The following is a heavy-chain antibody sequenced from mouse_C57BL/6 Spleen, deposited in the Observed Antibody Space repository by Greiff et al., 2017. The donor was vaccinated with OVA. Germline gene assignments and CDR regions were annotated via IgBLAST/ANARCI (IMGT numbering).Heavy chain of an antibody. CDR1: GFTFSDYY. V-gene: IGHV5-16*01. CDR3: ARGGNIYYDYDGYAMDY. D-gene: IGHD2-4*01. CDR2: INYDGSST. J-gene: IGHJ4*01. Sequence: EVKLMESAGGLVQPGSSMKLSCTASGFTFSDYYMAWVRQVPEKGLEWVANINYDGSSTYYLDSLKSRFIISRDNAKNILYLQMSSLKSEDTATYYCARGGNIYYDYDGYAMDYWGQGTSVTVSS.